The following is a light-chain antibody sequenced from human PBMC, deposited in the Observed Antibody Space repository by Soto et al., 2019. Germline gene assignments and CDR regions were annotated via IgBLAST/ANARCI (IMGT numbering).Light chain of an antibody. CDR3: MQALQTALT. J-gene: IGKJ4*01. CDR2: VAS. CDR1: QSLLHSEGDNS. Sequence: IVMTQSPLSLPVTPGEPASISCRSSQSLLHSEGDNSLDLYLQKRGQYPQLLIYVASNRASGVADRFSGSGSGTDFTLTISRVEAEDVGVYYCMQALQTALTFGGGTKVEIK. V-gene: IGKV2-28*01.